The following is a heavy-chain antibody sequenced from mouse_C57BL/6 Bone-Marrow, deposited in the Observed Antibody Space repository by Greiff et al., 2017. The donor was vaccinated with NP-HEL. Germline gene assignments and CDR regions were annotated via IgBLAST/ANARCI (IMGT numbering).Heavy chain of an antibody. J-gene: IGHJ2*01. D-gene: IGHD2-2*01. CDR1: GYSFTGYY. CDR2: INPSTGDT. CDR3: ARIYYGYTYY. V-gene: IGHV1-42*01. Sequence: EVQLQQSGPELVKPGASVKISCKASGYSFTGYYMNWVKQSPEKSLEWIGEINPSTGDTTYNQKFKAKATLTVDKSSSTAYMQLKSLTSEDSAVYYCARIYYGYTYYWGQGTTLTVSS.